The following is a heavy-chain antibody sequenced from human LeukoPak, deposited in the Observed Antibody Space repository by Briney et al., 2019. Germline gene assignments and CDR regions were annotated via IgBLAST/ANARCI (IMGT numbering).Heavy chain of an antibody. D-gene: IGHD6-13*01. CDR3: AREKAAAGKNYYGMDV. J-gene: IGHJ6*02. CDR1: GGSISSYY. V-gene: IGHV4-59*01. CDR2: IYYSGST. Sequence: PSETLSLTCTVSGGSISSYYWSWIRQPPGKGLEWIGYIYYSGSTNYNPSLKSRVTISVDTSKNQFSLKLSSVTAADTAVYYCAREKAAAGKNYYGMDVWGQGTTITVSS.